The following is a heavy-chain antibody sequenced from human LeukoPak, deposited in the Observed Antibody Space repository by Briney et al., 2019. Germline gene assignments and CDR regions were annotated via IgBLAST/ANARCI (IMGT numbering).Heavy chain of an antibody. CDR2: INPNSGGT. CDR3: ATGRAYGDYFDAFDI. CDR1: GYTFTGYY. V-gene: IGHV1-2*02. D-gene: IGHD4-17*01. Sequence: GASVKVSRKASGYTFTGYYMHWVRQAPGQGLEWMGWINPNSGGTNYAQKFQGSVTMTRDTSITTAYMELSRLRSDDTAVYYCATGRAYGDYFDAFDIWGQGTMVTVSS. J-gene: IGHJ3*02.